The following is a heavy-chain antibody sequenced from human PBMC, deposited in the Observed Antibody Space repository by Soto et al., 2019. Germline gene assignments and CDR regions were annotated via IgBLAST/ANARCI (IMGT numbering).Heavy chain of an antibody. J-gene: IGHJ6*03. CDR3: ARLEGGGIAADDKDV. CDR1: GYTFTSYY. CDR2: INPSGGST. V-gene: IGHV1-46*03. Sequence: ASVKVSCKASGYTFTSYYMHWVRQAPGQGLEWMGIINPSGGSTSYAQKFQGRVTMTRDTSTSTVYMELSSLRSEDTAVYYCARLEGGGIAADDKDVWSKGTTVTVSS. D-gene: IGHD6-13*01.